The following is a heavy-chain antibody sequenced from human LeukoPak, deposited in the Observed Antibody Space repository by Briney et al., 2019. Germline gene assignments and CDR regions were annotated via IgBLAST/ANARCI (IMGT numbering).Heavy chain of an antibody. CDR1: GYTFTSYG. D-gene: IGHD3-22*01. J-gene: IGHJ4*02. CDR2: ISAYNGNT. Sequence: ASVKVSCKASGYTFTSYGISWVRQAPGQGLEWMGWISAYNGNTNYAQKLQGRVTMTTDTSTSTAYMELRSLRSDDTAVYYCAREAYYDSSGYIDYWGQGTLVTVSS. CDR3: AREAYYDSSGYIDY. V-gene: IGHV1-18*01.